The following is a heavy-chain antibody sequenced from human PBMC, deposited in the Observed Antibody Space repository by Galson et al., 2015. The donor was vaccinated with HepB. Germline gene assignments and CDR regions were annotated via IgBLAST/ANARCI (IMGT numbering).Heavy chain of an antibody. J-gene: IGHJ4*02. CDR1: GFPFSTYT. Sequence: SLRLSCAASGFPFSTYTMSWVRQAPGKGLEWVSAISGSGGTTYYADSVRGRFTISRDNTKNSLYLQMTSLRAEDTAVYYCARGLLRLIDYWGQGTLVTVSS. CDR2: ISGSGGTT. CDR3: ARGLLRLIDY. V-gene: IGHV3-23*01. D-gene: IGHD1-26*01.